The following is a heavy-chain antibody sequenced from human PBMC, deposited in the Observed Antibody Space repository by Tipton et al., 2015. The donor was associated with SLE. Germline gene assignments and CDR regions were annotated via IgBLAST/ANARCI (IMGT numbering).Heavy chain of an antibody. CDR3: ARTQYTFGGVIAPFDY. CDR1: GGSISSSSYY. Sequence: TLSLTCTVSGGSISSSSYYWGWIRQPPGKGLEWIGSIYYSGSTYYNPSLKSRVTISVDTSKNQFSLKLSSVTAADTAVYYCARTQYTFGGVIAPFDYWGQGTLVTVSS. D-gene: IGHD3-16*02. J-gene: IGHJ4*02. V-gene: IGHV4-39*07. CDR2: IYYSGST.